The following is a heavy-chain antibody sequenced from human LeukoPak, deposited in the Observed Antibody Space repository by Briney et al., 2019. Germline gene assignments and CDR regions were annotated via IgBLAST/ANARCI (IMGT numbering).Heavy chain of an antibody. CDR1: GFTFSSYG. Sequence: GGSLRLSCAASGFTFSSYGMHWVRQAPGKGLEWVAFIRYDGSNKYYADSVKGRFTISRDNSKNTLYLQMNSLRTEDTALYYCAKDLLGIAAATAFDYWGQGTLVTVSS. V-gene: IGHV3-30*02. CDR2: IRYDGSNK. D-gene: IGHD6-13*01. J-gene: IGHJ4*02. CDR3: AKDLLGIAAATAFDY.